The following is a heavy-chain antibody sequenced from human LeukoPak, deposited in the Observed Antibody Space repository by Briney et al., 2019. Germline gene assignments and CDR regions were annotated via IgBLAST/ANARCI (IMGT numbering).Heavy chain of an antibody. CDR3: ARHVGISF. CDR1: GFTFSGAW. Sequence: PGGTLRLSCTASGFTFSGAWMTWVRQAPGQGLEGVANIREDGTEKNYVDSVKGRFTISRDNAKNSLFLHMSNLRDDDTAIYYCARHVGISFWGQGTLVTVSS. D-gene: IGHD7-27*01. J-gene: IGHJ4*02. CDR2: IREDGTEK. V-gene: IGHV3-7*01.